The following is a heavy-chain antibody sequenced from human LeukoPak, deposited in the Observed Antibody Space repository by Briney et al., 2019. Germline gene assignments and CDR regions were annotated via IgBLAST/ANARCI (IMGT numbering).Heavy chain of an antibody. CDR2: INGRGGST. CDR1: GLTFSNSA. V-gene: IGHV3-23*01. J-gene: IGHJ6*02. Sequence: GGSLRLSCAASGLTFSNSAMSWVRQAPGGGLECGATINGRGGSTCYANSVKGRFTISRDNSKSTLYLQMNSVRAEETVLYCCANYSQRHPGMDFWGQGTMVTVSS. D-gene: IGHD1-26*01. CDR3: ANYSQRHPGMDF.